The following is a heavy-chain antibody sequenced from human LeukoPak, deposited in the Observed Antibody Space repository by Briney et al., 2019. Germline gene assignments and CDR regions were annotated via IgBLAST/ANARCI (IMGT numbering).Heavy chain of an antibody. J-gene: IGHJ6*02. D-gene: IGHD2-2*01. CDR3: AKIGPKDCSSTSCYEEDYYYYGMDV. Sequence: PGGSLRLSCAASGFTFSRYAMSWVRQAPGKGLEWVSAISGSGGSTYYADSVKGRFTISRDNSKNTLYLQMNGLRAEDTAVYYCAKIGPKDCSSTSCYEEDYYYYGMDVWGQGTTVTVSS. V-gene: IGHV3-23*01. CDR2: ISGSGGST. CDR1: GFTFSRYA.